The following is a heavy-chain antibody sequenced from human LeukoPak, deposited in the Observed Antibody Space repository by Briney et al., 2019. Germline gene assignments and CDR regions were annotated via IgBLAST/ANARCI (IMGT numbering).Heavy chain of an antibody. CDR1: GLTGSHNY. J-gene: IGHJ5*02. CDR3: IVFGDSNH. CDR2: IHTSGDT. Sequence: GGSLRLSCAASGLTGSHNYVSWVRQAPGKGLEWVSAIHTSGDTCYADTVKGRFTISRDTSKNTLYLQINSLRVEDTAVYYCIVFGDSNHWGQGALVTVSS. D-gene: IGHD4-17*01. V-gene: IGHV3-53*01.